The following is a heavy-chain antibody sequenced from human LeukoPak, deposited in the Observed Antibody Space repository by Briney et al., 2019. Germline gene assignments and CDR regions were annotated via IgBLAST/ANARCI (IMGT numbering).Heavy chain of an antibody. CDR3: ARRSSDNWFDP. CDR1: GFTFNSYG. V-gene: IGHV3-21*01. J-gene: IGHJ5*02. D-gene: IGHD6-19*01. Sequence: GGSLRLSCAASGFTFNSYGMSWVRQAPGKGLEWVSSISSSSSYIYYADSVKGRFTISRDNAKNSLYLQMNSLRAEDTAVYYCARRSSDNWFDPWGQGVLVTVSS. CDR2: ISSSSSYI.